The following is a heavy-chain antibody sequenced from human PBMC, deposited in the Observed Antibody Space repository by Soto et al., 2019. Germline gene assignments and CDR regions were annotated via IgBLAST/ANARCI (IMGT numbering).Heavy chain of an antibody. V-gene: IGHV3-73*01. CDR3: TRPGWEPTQIYNCDMDV. CDR1: GFTFSGSA. Sequence: AGTLRLSCAASGFTFSGSAMNWVRQTSGKGLEWVGRIRSKANSYATAYATSVKGRFTISRDDSKNTAHLQMNSLKTEETSVYYFTRPGWEPTQIYNCDMDVWGQGTTVTVSS. J-gene: IGHJ6*02. D-gene: IGHD1-26*01. CDR2: IRSKANSYAT.